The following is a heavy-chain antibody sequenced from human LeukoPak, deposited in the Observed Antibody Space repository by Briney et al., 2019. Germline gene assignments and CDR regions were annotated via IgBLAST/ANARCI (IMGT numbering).Heavy chain of an antibody. V-gene: IGHV3-48*03. Sequence: GGSLRLSCAASGFTFSSYEMNWVRQAPGKGLEWVSYISSSGSTIYYADSVKGRFTISRDNSKNTLYLQMNSLRAEDTAVYYCAKIVGGSYYGDAFDIWGQGTMVTVSS. D-gene: IGHD1-26*01. CDR3: AKIVGGSYYGDAFDI. CDR2: ISSSGSTI. J-gene: IGHJ3*02. CDR1: GFTFSSYE.